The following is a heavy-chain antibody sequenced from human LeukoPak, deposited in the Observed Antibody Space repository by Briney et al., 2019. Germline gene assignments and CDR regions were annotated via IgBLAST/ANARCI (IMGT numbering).Heavy chain of an antibody. D-gene: IGHD5-12*01. CDR2: ISSSGGTT. CDR1: GFTFSNAW. CDR3: AKALGSIVVTTTDY. V-gene: IGHV3-23*01. Sequence: GGSLRLSCAASGFTFSNAWMTWVRQAPGKGLEWVSAISSSGGTTYYADSVKGRFTISRDNSKNTLYMQMHSLRAEDTAVYYCAKALGSIVVTTTDYWGQGTLVTVSS. J-gene: IGHJ4*02.